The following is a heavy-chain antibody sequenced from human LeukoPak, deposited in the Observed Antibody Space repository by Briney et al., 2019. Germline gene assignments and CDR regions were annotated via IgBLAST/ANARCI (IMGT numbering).Heavy chain of an antibody. D-gene: IGHD3-10*01. CDR1: GFTFNSYA. CDR3: AKKDRGSGSYWHDAFDI. J-gene: IGHJ3*02. Sequence: GGSLRLSCAASGFTFNSYAMHWVRQPPGKGLEWVSLINRDGGSTYYADSVKGRFTISRDNSKNSLYLQMNSLRTEDTALYYCAKKDRGSGSYWHDAFDIWGQGTMVTVSS. CDR2: INRDGGST. V-gene: IGHV3-43*02.